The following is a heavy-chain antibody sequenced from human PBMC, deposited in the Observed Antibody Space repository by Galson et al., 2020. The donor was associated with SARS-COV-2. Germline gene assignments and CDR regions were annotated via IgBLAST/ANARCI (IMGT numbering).Heavy chain of an antibody. CDR3: ARDPTQLWFKYYFDY. J-gene: IGHJ4*02. Sequence: GGSLRLSCGASGFSFSSSGMNWVRQAPGKGLEWVSSISSSSSYVYYADSVKGRFTISRDNAKNSLYLQMNSLRAEDTAVYYRARDPTQLWFKYYFDYWGQGTLVTVSS. CDR1: GFSFSSSG. V-gene: IGHV3-21*06. CDR2: ISSSSSYV. D-gene: IGHD5-18*01.